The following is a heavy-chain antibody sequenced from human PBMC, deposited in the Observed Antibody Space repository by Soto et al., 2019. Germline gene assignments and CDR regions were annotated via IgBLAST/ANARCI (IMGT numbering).Heavy chain of an antibody. CDR3: AGERLGDPRYYGMDV. CDR2: IIPIFGTA. CDR1: VGTFSSYA. Sequence: QVQLVQSGTEVKKPGSSVTVSCKASVGTFSSYAISWVRQAPGQGLEWMGGIIPIFGTANYALKFQGRVTITADESTHPAYMELSSPTSEDTAIYYCAGERLGDPRYYGMDVWGQGTTVTVSS. J-gene: IGHJ6*02. D-gene: IGHD3-16*01. V-gene: IGHV1-69*01.